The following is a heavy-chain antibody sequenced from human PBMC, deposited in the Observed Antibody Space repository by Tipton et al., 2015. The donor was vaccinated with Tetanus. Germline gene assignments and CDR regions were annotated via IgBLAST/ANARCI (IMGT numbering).Heavy chain of an antibody. V-gene: IGHV3-21*06. CDR2: VSSTSSYI. Sequence: QLVQSGGGLVKPGGSLRLSCAASGFTFSTYTINWVRQAPGKGLEWVASVSSTSSYIYYADSLKGRFTISRDNAKNSLYLQMNNLRAEDTAVYFCASGSALDYWGQGTLVTVSS. J-gene: IGHJ4*02. CDR1: GFTFSTYT. CDR3: ASGSALDY. D-gene: IGHD6-25*01.